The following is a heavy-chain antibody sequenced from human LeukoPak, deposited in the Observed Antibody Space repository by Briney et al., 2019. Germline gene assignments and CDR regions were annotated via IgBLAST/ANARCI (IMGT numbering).Heavy chain of an antibody. V-gene: IGHV3-7*03. CDR1: GFTFSSYW. CDR2: IKQDGSEK. Sequence: GGSLRLSCEASGFTFSSYWMSWVRQAPGKGLEWVANIKQDGSEKYYVDSVKGRFTISRDNAKSSLYLQMNSLRAEDTAVYYCARGHHRVQLWLRYYYMDVWGKGTTVTVSS. J-gene: IGHJ6*03. D-gene: IGHD5-18*01. CDR3: ARGHHRVQLWLRYYYMDV.